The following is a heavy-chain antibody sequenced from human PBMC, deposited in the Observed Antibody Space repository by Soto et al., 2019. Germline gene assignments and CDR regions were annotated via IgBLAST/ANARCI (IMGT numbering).Heavy chain of an antibody. D-gene: IGHD3-3*01. V-gene: IGHV3-23*01. CDR3: AKTPYDFWSSGQYLFDH. Sequence: GGSLRLSCTVSGFPFGSHAMSWVRQAPGKGLECVSGISGSGGTTFYADSVKGRFTISRDNSKKTLYLQMNSLRAEDTAVYYCAKTPYDFWSSGQYLFDHWGQGTLVTVSS. CDR2: ISGSGGTT. CDR1: GFPFGSHA. J-gene: IGHJ4*02.